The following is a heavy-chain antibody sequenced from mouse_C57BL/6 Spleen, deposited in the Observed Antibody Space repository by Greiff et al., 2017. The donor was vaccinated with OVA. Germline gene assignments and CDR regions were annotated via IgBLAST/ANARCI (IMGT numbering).Heavy chain of an antibody. J-gene: IGHJ2*01. CDR3: EVWFLDY. Sequence: EVHLVESGGGLVKPGGSLKLSCAASGFTFSDYGMHWVRQAPEKGLEWVAYISSGSSTIYYADTVKGRFTISRDNAKNTLFLQMTSLRAEDTAMYYCEVWFLDYWGQGTTLTVSS. CDR2: ISSGSSTI. V-gene: IGHV5-17*01. CDR1: GFTFSDYG. D-gene: IGHD2-10*02.